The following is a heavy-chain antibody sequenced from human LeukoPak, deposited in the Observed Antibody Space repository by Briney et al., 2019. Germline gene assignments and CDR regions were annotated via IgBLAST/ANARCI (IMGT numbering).Heavy chain of an antibody. V-gene: IGHV3-23*01. CDR1: GFTLSSSV. CDR3: AKREARSFEF. Sequence: GGSLRLSCVASGFTLSSSVMSWVRQAPGKGLEWVSTFSGTSGNIYYVDSVWGRFTISRDNSKNTLYLQMNSLRAEDTAFYYCAKREARSFEFWGQGALVTVSS. J-gene: IGHJ4*02. CDR2: FSGTSGNI. D-gene: IGHD5-24*01.